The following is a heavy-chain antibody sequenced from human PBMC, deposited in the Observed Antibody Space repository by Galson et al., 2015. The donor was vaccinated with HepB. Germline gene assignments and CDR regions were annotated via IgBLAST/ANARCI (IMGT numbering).Heavy chain of an antibody. J-gene: IGHJ3*02. D-gene: IGHD3-22*01. V-gene: IGHV5-10-1*01. CDR1: GYSFTSYW. CDR2: IDPSDSYT. Sequence: QSGAEVKKPGESLRISCKGSGYSFTSYWISWVRQMPGKGLEWMGRIDPSDSYTNYSPSFQGHVTISADKSISTAYLQWSSLKASDTAMYYCARRKEKFNYYDSSGYYANSGAFDMWGQGTMVTVSS. CDR3: ARRKEKFNYYDSSGYYANSGAFDM.